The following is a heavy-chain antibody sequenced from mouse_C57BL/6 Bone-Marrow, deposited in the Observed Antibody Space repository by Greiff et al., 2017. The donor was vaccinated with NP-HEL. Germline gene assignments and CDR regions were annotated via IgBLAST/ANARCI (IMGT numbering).Heavy chain of an antibody. Sequence: VQLQQPGAELVKPGASVKLSCKASGYTFTSYWMHWVKPRPGQGLEWIGMIHPNRGSTTYHEKFKSKATLTVDQSSSTADMKLSSLTSEDAAVYYCYGYYVLFDYWGQGTTLTVSS. V-gene: IGHV1-64*01. J-gene: IGHJ2*01. CDR2: IHPNRGST. CDR3: YGYYVLFDY. CDR1: GYTFTSYW. D-gene: IGHD2-3*01.